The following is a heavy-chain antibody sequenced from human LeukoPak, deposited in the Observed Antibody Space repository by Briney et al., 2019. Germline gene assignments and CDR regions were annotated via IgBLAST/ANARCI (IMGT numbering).Heavy chain of an antibody. Sequence: PSETLSLTCTVSGGSISSSSYYWGWIRQPPGKGLEWIGSIYYSGSTYYNPSLKSRVTISVDTTKNQFSLKLNSVTAADTAVYYCARHSSGHLKGGFDYWGQGTLVTVSS. D-gene: IGHD3-22*01. CDR3: ARHSSGHLKGGFDY. J-gene: IGHJ4*02. V-gene: IGHV4-39*07. CDR1: GGSISSSSYY. CDR2: IYYSGST.